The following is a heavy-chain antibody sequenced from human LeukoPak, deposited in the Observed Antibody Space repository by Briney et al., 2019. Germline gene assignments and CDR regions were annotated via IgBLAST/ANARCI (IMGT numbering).Heavy chain of an antibody. J-gene: IGHJ4*02. Sequence: ASVKVSCKASGYTFTNYYMHWMRQAPGQGLEWMGVIIPSGGRTGYAQKVQGRVTMTRDTSTATVYMWLRCLTCTDLDVYVCARGYNSGFYYRGQGTLVTVSS. V-gene: IGHV1-46*01. CDR1: GYTFTNYY. D-gene: IGHD6-19*01. CDR2: IIPSGGRT. CDR3: ARGYNSGFYY.